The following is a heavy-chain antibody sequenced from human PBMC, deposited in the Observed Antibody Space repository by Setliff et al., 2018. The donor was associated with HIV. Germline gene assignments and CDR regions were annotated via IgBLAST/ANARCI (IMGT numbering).Heavy chain of an antibody. CDR2: ISAYNGNT. Sequence: ASVKVSCKASGYTFTNYDINWVRQAAGQGLESMGWISAYNGNTNYAQKLQGRVTMTTDTSTSTAYMELRSLRSDDTAVYYCATSSRIYYYSYMDVWGKGTTVTVSS. CDR3: ATSSRIYYYSYMDV. D-gene: IGHD2-2*01. J-gene: IGHJ6*03. CDR1: GYTFTNYD. V-gene: IGHV1-18*01.